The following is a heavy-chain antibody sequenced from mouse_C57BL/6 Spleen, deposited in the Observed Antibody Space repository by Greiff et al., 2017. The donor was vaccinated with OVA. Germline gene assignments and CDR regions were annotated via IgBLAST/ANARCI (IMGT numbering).Heavy chain of an antibody. CDR2: ISYDGSN. J-gene: IGHJ2*01. Sequence: EVQLQESGPGLVKPSQSLSLTCSVTGYSITSGYYWNWIRQFPGNKLEWMGYISYDGSNNYNPSLKNRISITRDTSKNQFFLKLNSVTTEDTATYYCARDRSLGPDYWGQGTTLTVSS. V-gene: IGHV3-6*01. CDR1: GYSITSGYY. D-gene: IGHD3-1*01. CDR3: ARDRSLGPDY.